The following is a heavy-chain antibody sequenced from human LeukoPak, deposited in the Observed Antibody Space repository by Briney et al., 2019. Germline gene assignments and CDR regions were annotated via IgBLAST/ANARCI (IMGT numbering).Heavy chain of an antibody. V-gene: IGHV1-69*04. CDR1: GGTFSSYT. D-gene: IGHD2-15*01. CDR3: AREEIGYCSGGSCFLFDY. Sequence: ASVKVSCKASGGTFSSYTISWVRQAPGQGLEWMGRIIPILGIANYAQKFQGRVTITADKSTSTAYMELSSLRSEDTAVYYCAREEIGYCSGGSCFLFDYWGQGTLVTVSS. CDR2: IIPILGIA. J-gene: IGHJ4*02.